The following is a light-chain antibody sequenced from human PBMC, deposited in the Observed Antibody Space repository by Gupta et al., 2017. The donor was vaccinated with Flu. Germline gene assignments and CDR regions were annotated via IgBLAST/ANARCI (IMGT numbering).Light chain of an antibody. CDR1: SSDVGGYNY. V-gene: IGLV2-8*01. Sequence: QSALTQPPSASGSPGQSVTIFCTGTSSDVGGYNYVSWYQHHPGKAPKLMIYEVNKRPSGVPDRFSGSKSGNTASLTVSGLQAEDEADYYCSSYAGSNDFGVFGGGTTLTVL. CDR2: EVN. J-gene: IGLJ3*02. CDR3: SSYAGSNDFGV.